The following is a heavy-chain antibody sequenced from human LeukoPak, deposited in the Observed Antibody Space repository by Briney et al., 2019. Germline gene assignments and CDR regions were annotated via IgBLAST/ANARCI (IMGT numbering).Heavy chain of an antibody. D-gene: IGHD3-9*01. CDR2: ISAYNGNT. Sequence: ASVKVSCKASGYTFTSYGISWVRQAPGQGLEWMGWISAYNGNTNYAQKLQGRVTMTTDTSTSTAYMELRSLRSDDTAVYYCARGTRKTGYYYYGMDVWGQGTTVTVSS. CDR3: ARGTRKTGYYYYGMDV. CDR1: GYTFTSYG. V-gene: IGHV1-18*01. J-gene: IGHJ6*02.